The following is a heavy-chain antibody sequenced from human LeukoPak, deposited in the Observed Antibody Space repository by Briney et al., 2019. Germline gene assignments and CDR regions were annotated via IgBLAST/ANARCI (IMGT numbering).Heavy chain of an antibody. CDR1: GYTFTSYY. CDR2: INPSGGST. J-gene: IGHJ4*02. D-gene: IGHD5-18*01. V-gene: IGHV1-46*01. Sequence: GASVKVSCKASGYTFTSYYMHWVRQAPGQGLEWMGIINPSGGSTSYAQKFQGRVTITADESTSTAYMELSSLRSEDTAVYYCARSVDTAMVTLDYWGQGTLVTVSS. CDR3: ARSVDTAMVTLDY.